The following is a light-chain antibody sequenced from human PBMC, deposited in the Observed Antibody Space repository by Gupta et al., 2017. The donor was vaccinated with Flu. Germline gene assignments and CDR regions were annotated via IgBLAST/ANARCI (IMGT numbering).Light chain of an antibody. CDR2: EDS. J-gene: IGLJ2*01. CDR1: ASSVGSYVL. V-gene: IGLV2-23*01. CDR3: GAYADTVL. Sequence: SALPQPASVSRSPGQSITISCTGSASSVGSYVLVSWYQQYAGKAPKLIIYEDSQRPSGVSSRSSASKSGNTASLTISGRQAEDEDDYYCGAYADTVLFGGGTRLTVL.